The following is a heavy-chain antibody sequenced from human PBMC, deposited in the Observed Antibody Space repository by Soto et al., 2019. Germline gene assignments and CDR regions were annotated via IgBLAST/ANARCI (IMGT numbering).Heavy chain of an antibody. Sequence: SVKVSCKASGGTFSSYAISWVRQAPGQGLEWMGGIIPIFGTANYAQKFQGRVTITADESTSTAYMELSSLRSEDTAVYYCARDLERSDCSSTSCYRSVWFDPWGQGTLVTVSS. D-gene: IGHD2-2*01. CDR3: ARDLERSDCSSTSCYRSVWFDP. V-gene: IGHV1-69*13. CDR2: IIPIFGTA. J-gene: IGHJ5*02. CDR1: GGTFSSYA.